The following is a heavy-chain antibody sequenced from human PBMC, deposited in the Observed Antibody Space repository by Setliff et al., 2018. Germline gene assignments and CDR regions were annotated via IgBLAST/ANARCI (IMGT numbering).Heavy chain of an antibody. CDR1: GGTFRSYG. J-gene: IGHJ6*03. CDR3: VREGVDSRSSTDYRYYMDV. CDR2: TIPSFGST. Sequence: ASVKVSCKASGGTFRSYGISWVRQAPGQGLEWMGGTIPSFGSTNYAQKFQDRVTIITDESTSTAYMQLSSLGSEDTAVYYCVREGVDSRSSTDYRYYMDVWGKGTTVTVSS. D-gene: IGHD3-22*01. V-gene: IGHV1-69*05.